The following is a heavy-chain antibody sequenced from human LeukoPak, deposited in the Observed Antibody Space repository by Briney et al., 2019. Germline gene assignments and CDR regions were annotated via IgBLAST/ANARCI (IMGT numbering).Heavy chain of an antibody. V-gene: IGHV3-48*03. CDR3: GTEWGGDSGRHPFDY. CDR1: GFTFSSYQ. Sequence: GGSLRLSCAASGFTFSSYQMNWVRQAPGKGLEWISYIGSSGTVIYYADSVKGRFTISRDNAKNSLYLQMNSLRAEDTAIYYCGTEWGGDSGRHPFDYWGQGNLVTVSS. J-gene: IGHJ4*02. CDR2: IGSSGTVI. D-gene: IGHD3-10*01.